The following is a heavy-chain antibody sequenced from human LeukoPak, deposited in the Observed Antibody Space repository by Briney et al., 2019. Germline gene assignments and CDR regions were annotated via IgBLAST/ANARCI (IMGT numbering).Heavy chain of an antibody. Sequence: ASVKVSCKASGYTFTGYYIHWMRQAPGQGLEWMGWISAYNGNTNYAQKLQGRVTMTTDTSTSTAYMELRSLRSDDTGVYYCARGGPFPSSSSSREYYLDYWGQGTLVTVSS. CDR2: ISAYNGNT. CDR3: ARGGPFPSSSSSREYYLDY. J-gene: IGHJ4*02. D-gene: IGHD6-6*01. V-gene: IGHV1-18*04. CDR1: GYTFTGYY.